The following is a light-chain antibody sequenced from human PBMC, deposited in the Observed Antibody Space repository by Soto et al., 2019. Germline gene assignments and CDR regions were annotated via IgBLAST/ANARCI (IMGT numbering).Light chain of an antibody. CDR1: QSVSSSY. J-gene: IGKJ1*01. Sequence: EIVLTQSPGTLSLSPGERATLSCRAGQSVSSSYLAWYQQKPGQAPRLLIYGASSRATGIPDRFSGSGSGTDFTLTISRLEPEDSAVYYCQQYANSPRTFGQGTKVEIK. V-gene: IGKV3-20*01. CDR2: GAS. CDR3: QQYANSPRT.